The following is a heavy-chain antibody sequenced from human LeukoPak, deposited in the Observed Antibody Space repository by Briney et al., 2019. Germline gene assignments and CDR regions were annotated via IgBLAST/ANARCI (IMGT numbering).Heavy chain of an antibody. CDR2: ISWNSGSI. D-gene: IGHD3-22*01. Sequence: GGSLRLTCAASGFTFDNYAMHWVRQAPGKGLEWVSGISWNSGSIGYADSVKGRFTISRDNAKNSLYLQMNSLRAEDTALYHCAKALPYYDSTLRETQYYFDYWGQGTLDTVSS. CDR1: GFTFDNYA. V-gene: IGHV3-9*01. J-gene: IGHJ4*02. CDR3: AKALPYYDSTLRETQYYFDY.